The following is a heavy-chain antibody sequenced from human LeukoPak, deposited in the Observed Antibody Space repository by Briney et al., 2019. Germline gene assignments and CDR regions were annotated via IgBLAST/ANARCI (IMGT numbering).Heavy chain of an antibody. CDR1: GFTFSSYG. CDR2: IWYDGSNK. CDR3: ARDPYYYGSGIWGYFDY. Sequence: GSLRLSCAASGFTFSSYGMHWVRQAPGKGLEWVAVIWYDGSNKYYADSVKGRFTISRDNSKNTLYLQMDSLRAEDTAVYYCARDPYYYGSGIWGYFDYWGQGILVTVSS. D-gene: IGHD3-10*01. V-gene: IGHV3-33*01. J-gene: IGHJ4*02.